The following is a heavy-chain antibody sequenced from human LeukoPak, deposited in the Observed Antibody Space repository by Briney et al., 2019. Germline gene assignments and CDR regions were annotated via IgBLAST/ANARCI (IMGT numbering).Heavy chain of an antibody. CDR1: GFTFSSYA. V-gene: IGHV3-23*01. J-gene: IGHJ4*02. Sequence: GGTLGLSCSASGFTFSSYAMTWVRQAPGKGLEWISSISGSGSATCYADSEKGRFTISRDNSKNTLFLQMNSLRAEDTAVYYCAKDRGVRYYYGSGSYHDYWGQGTLVTVSS. D-gene: IGHD3-10*01. CDR3: AKDRGVRYYYGSGSYHDY. CDR2: ISGSGSAT.